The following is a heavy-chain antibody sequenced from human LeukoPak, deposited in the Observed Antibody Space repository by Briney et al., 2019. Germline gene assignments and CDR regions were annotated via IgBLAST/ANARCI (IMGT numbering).Heavy chain of an antibody. CDR1: GGYFSGHY. CDR2: IKHSGST. CDR3: ARGYSYGPYY. J-gene: IGHJ4*02. Sequence: ASETLSLTCAVHGGYFSGHYWSWIRQPPGKGLEWIGEIKHSGSTNYNPSIKSRATISVDTSKNQFSLKLSSVTAADTAVYYCARGYSYGPYYWGQGTLVTVSS. D-gene: IGHD5-18*01. V-gene: IGHV4-34*01.